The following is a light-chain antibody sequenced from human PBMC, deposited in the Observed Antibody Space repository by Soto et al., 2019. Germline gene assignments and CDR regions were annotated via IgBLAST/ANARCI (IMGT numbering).Light chain of an antibody. CDR2: DAS. CDR3: QPYNSYSRT. Sequence: DIQMTQSPSTLSASVGDRVTITCRAIQSISSWLAWYQQKPGKAPKLLIYDASSLESGVPSRFRGSGSGTEFTLTISSLQPDDFATYYCQPYNSYSRTFGQGTQLEIK. CDR1: QSISSW. J-gene: IGKJ2*01. V-gene: IGKV1-5*01.